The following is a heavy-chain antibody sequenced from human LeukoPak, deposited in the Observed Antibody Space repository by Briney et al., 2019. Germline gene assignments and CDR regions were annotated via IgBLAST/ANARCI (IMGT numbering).Heavy chain of an antibody. Sequence: ASVKVSCKASGYTFTSYGISWVRQAPGQGLEWMGWISAYNGNTNYAQKLQGRVTMTTDTSTSTAYMELRSLRSDDTAVYYCARVPTLLWFGEPHYYMDVWGKGTTVTVSS. V-gene: IGHV1-18*01. CDR3: ARVPTLLWFGEPHYYMDV. CDR2: ISAYNGNT. CDR1: GYTFTSYG. D-gene: IGHD3-10*01. J-gene: IGHJ6*03.